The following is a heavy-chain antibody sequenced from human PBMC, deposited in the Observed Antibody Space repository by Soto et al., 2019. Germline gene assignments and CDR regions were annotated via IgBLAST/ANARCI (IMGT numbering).Heavy chain of an antibody. J-gene: IGHJ4*02. D-gene: IGHD3-22*01. CDR1: VGSITSSSYT. CDR3: ASYYYDSSGYPIDY. Sequence: QLQLQESGPGLVKPWGPLSLPSTVPVGSITSSSYTGGWIGHPPGKGLEWIGSIYYSGRTTYNPSLKSRVTISVDTSKNQFSLKLSSVTAADTAVYYCASYYYDSSGYPIDYWGKGTLVTVSS. V-gene: IGHV4-39*01. CDR2: IYYSGRT.